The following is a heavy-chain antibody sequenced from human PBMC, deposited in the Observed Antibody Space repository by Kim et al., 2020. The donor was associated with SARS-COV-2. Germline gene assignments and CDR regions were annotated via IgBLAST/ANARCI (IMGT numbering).Heavy chain of an antibody. J-gene: IGHJ4*02. V-gene: IGHV3-11*06. Sequence: KGRITISRDNAKNSLYLQMNSLRAEDTAVYYCARGRPYYYDSSGYYVFDYWGQGTLVTVSS. D-gene: IGHD3-22*01. CDR3: ARGRPYYYDSSGYYVFDY.